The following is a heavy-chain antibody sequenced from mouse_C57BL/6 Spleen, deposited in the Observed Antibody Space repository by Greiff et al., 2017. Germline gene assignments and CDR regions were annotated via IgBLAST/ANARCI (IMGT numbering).Heavy chain of an antibody. J-gene: IGHJ1*03. Sequence: EVMLVESGGGLVKPGGSLKLSCAASGFTFSDYGMHWVRQAPEKGLEWVAYISSGSSTIYYADTVKGRFTISRDNAKNTLFLQMTSLRSEDTAMYYCARLYYGSRGDGWYFDVWGTGTTVTVSS. V-gene: IGHV5-17*01. CDR2: ISSGSSTI. CDR1: GFTFSDYG. D-gene: IGHD1-1*01. CDR3: ARLYYGSRGDGWYFDV.